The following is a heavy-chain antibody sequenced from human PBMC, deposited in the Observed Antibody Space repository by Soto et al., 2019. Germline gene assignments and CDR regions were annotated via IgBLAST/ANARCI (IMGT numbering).Heavy chain of an antibody. D-gene: IGHD1-1*01. CDR2: INQDGSDY. J-gene: IGHJ4*02. CDR1: GFTFSSYS. V-gene: IGHV3-7*01. CDR3: ARTGDGHHDFLDY. Sequence: EVHLEESGGGLVQPGGSLRLSCAASGFTFSSYSMNWVRQAPGKGLEWVANINQDGSDYNLVASVKGRFTISRDNAKNSLFLQMNALRVEDTAVYYCARTGDGHHDFLDYWGQGILVSVSS.